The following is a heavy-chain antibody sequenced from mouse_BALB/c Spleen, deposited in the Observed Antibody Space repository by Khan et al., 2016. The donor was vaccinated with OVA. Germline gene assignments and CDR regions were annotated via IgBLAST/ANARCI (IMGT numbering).Heavy chain of an antibody. D-gene: IGHD4-1*01. CDR1: GYTFTRSW. CDR3: ARRNWDVAWFAY. Sequence: EVQLQQSGTVLARPGASVKMSCKASGYTFTRSWMHWVKQRPGQGLEWIGAIYPGNSDTNYNEKFKGKAKLTAVTSTSTAYMQLSSLTNEDSAFYYCARRNWDVAWFAYWGQGTLVTVSA. J-gene: IGHJ3*01. V-gene: IGHV1-5*01. CDR2: IYPGNSDT.